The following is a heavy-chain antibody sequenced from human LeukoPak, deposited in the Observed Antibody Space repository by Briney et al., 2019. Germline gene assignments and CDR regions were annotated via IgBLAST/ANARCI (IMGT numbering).Heavy chain of an antibody. D-gene: IGHD1-26*01. V-gene: IGHV1-69*13. Sequence: SVKVSCKASGYTFTGYYMHWVRQAPGQGLEWMGGIIPIFGTANYAQKFQGRVTITADESTSTAYMELSSLRPEDTAVYYCARDGRRVVGATDYWGQGTLVTVSS. CDR1: GYTFTGYY. CDR2: IIPIFGTA. J-gene: IGHJ4*02. CDR3: ARDGRRVVGATDY.